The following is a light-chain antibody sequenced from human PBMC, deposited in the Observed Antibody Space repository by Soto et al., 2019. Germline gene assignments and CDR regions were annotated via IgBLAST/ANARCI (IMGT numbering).Light chain of an antibody. CDR3: QQYVHWPPGA. CDR1: QSVSSS. J-gene: IGKJ1*01. V-gene: IGKV3-15*01. CDR2: DTS. Sequence: EIVVTQSPATLSVSPGERVTLSCRASQSVSSSLAWYQQRPGQAPRLLIYDTSTRAAGIAPRFSGSESGTEFTLTIRSLQSEDSAVYYCQQYVHWPPGAFGQGTTVEIK.